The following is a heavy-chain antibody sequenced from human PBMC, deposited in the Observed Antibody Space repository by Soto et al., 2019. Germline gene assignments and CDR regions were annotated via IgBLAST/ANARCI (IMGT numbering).Heavy chain of an antibody. D-gene: IGHD4-17*01. CDR2: TYIGGMT. Sequence: SETLSLTCTVSGASFTDGSLFWGWIRQSPGKGVEWIASTYIGGMTYYNPSLMSRVTISVDTSKSQFSLRLNSVTAADTAVYYCVHHRGDPYYHDFWGQGILVTVAS. CDR1: GASFTDGSLF. J-gene: IGHJ4*01. V-gene: IGHV4-39*01. CDR3: VHHRGDPYYHDF.